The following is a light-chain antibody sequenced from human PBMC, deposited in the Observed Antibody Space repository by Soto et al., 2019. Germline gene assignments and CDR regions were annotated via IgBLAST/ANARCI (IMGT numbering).Light chain of an antibody. J-gene: IGKJ4*01. CDR3: QKYNSVPT. V-gene: IGKV1-27*01. CDR2: TAS. CDR1: QGISSY. Sequence: DIQMTQSPSSLSTSVGDRVTITCRASQGISSYLAWYQQKPGKVPKLLIYTASTLQSGVPSRFSGSGSGTDFTLTISRLQPEDVATYYCQKYNSVPTFGGGTKVEIK.